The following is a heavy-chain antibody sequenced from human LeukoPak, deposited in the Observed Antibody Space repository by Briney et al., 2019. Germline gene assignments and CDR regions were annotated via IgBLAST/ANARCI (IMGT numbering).Heavy chain of an antibody. CDR2: ISAYNGNT. D-gene: IGHD5-24*01. J-gene: IGHJ4*02. V-gene: IGHV1-18*01. Sequence: ASVKVSCKASGYTFTSYGISWVRQAPGQGLEWMGWISAYNGNTNYAQKLQGRVTMTTDTSTSTAYLELRSLRSDDTAVYYCARGIRWLQLSYFDYWGQGTLVTVSS. CDR3: ARGIRWLQLSYFDY. CDR1: GYTFTSYG.